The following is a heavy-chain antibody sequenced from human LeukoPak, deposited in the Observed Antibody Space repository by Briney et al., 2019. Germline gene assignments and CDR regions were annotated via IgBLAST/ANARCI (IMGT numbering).Heavy chain of an antibody. CDR3: ARDRDYGITTCSVDY. D-gene: IGHD2-2*01. Sequence: GGSLRLSCAASGFSFSDYYMSWVRQAPGKGLEWISYITNSGSTIYYAESVKGRFTISRDDAKNSLYLQMNNLRAEDTAVYYCARDRDYGITTCSVDYWGQGTLVTVSS. V-gene: IGHV3-11*01. CDR1: GFSFSDYY. J-gene: IGHJ4*02. CDR2: ITNSGSTI.